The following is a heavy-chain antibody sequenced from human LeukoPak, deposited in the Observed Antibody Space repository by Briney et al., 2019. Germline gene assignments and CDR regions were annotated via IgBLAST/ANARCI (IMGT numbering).Heavy chain of an antibody. CDR1: GGSISNYY. CDR3: ARGPTHYYFDY. Sequence: SETLSLTCSVSGGSISNYYWTWIRQPPGKGLEWIGYIYYSGNTNYNPSLKSRVTISLDTSKNQLSLKLSSVTAADTAVYYCARGPTHYYFDYWGRGTLVTVSS. CDR2: IYYSGNT. V-gene: IGHV4-59*01. D-gene: IGHD4-11*01. J-gene: IGHJ4*02.